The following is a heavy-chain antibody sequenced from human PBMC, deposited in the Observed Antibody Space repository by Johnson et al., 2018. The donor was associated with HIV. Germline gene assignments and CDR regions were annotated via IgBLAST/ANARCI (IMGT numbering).Heavy chain of an antibody. J-gene: IGHJ3*02. Sequence: VQLLESGGGLVQPGGSLRLSCEASGFTFSSYDMHWVRQATGKGLEWVSAIGTAGDTYYPGSVKGRFTISRENAKNSLYLQMNSLRAGDTAVYYCARGASDDSSGYRILGYAFDIWGQGTMVTVSS. V-gene: IGHV3-13*01. D-gene: IGHD3-22*01. CDR2: IGTAGDT. CDR1: GFTFSSYD. CDR3: ARGASDDSSGYRILGYAFDI.